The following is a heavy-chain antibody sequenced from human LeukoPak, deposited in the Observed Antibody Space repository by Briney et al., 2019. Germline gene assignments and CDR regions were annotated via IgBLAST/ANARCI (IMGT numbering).Heavy chain of an antibody. CDR3: AKIRDTNYYYSYGMDV. V-gene: IGHV3-23*01. D-gene: IGHD1-26*01. CDR1: GFIFSSYA. CDR2: ISGSGGST. J-gene: IGHJ6*02. Sequence: PGGSLRLSCAASGFIFSSYAMSWVRQAPGKGLEWVSDISGSGGSTYYADSVKGRFTISRDNSKNTLYLQMNSLRAEETAVYYCAKIRDTNYYYSYGMDVWGQGTTVTVSS.